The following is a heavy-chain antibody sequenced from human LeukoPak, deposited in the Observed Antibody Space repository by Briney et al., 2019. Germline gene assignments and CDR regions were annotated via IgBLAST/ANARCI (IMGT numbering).Heavy chain of an antibody. CDR1: GLTLSNAW. CDR2: IKRKTDGGTT. CDR3: TETLGY. Sequence: GGSLRLSCAASGLTLSNAWMTWVRQAPGKGLEWVGRIKRKTDGGTTDYAAPVKGRFTISRDDSKNTLYLQMDSLKTKDTAVYYCTETLGYWGQGTLVTVSS. D-gene: IGHD6-13*01. J-gene: IGHJ4*02. V-gene: IGHV3-15*01.